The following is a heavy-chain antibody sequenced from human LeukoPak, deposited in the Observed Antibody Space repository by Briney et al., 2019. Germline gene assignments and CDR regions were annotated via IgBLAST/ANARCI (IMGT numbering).Heavy chain of an antibody. J-gene: IGHJ6*02. Sequence: GESLKISCKGSGYSFTSYWSGWVRQMPGKGLEWMGIIYPGNSDTRYSPSFQGQVTISADKSISTTYVQWSSLKASDTAMYYCASIIVAAAGRGYCYYGMDVWGQGTTVTVSS. V-gene: IGHV5-51*01. CDR1: GYSFTSYW. CDR2: IYPGNSDT. CDR3: ASIIVAAAGRGYCYYGMDV. D-gene: IGHD6-13*01.